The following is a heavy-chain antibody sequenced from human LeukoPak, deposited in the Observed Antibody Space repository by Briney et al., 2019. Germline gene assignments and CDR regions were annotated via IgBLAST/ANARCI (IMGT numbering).Heavy chain of an antibody. CDR2: IYYSGST. Sequence: SDTLSLTCTVSGGSISSSSYYWGWIRQPPGKGLEWIGSIYYSGSTYYNPSLKSRVTISVDTSKNQFSLKLSSVTAADTAVYYCVRDRVDYDSSGYYSFDYWGQGTLVTVSS. J-gene: IGHJ4*02. CDR1: GGSISSSSYY. CDR3: VRDRVDYDSSGYYSFDY. V-gene: IGHV4-39*07. D-gene: IGHD3-22*01.